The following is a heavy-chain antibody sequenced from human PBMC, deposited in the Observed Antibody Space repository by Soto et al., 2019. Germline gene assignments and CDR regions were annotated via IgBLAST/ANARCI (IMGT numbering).Heavy chain of an antibody. D-gene: IGHD2-21*02. V-gene: IGHV3-21*01. Sequence: GGSLRLSCAASGFTFSSYSMNWVRQAPGKGLEWVSSISSSSSYIYYADSVKGRFTISRDNAKNSLYLQMNSLRAEDTAVYYCGGDSYGGNSAFDIWGQGTMVTVSS. CDR1: GFTFSSYS. CDR3: GGDSYGGNSAFDI. CDR2: ISSSSSYI. J-gene: IGHJ3*02.